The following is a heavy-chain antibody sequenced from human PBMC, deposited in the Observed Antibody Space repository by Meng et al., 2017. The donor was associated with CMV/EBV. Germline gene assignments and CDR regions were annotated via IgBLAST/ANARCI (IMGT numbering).Heavy chain of an antibody. V-gene: IGHV3-11*01. D-gene: IGHD3-9*01. Sequence: LTFSEFYMTWIRHATGKGLEWVAYISFGGKNINYADSVKGRFTVSRNNAENSLSLQMSSLRVEDSAVYYCARGAGYLVGPSKAWLDPWGQGTLVTVSS. J-gene: IGHJ5*02. CDR1: LTFSEFY. CDR2: ISFGGKNI. CDR3: ARGAGYLVGPSKAWLDP.